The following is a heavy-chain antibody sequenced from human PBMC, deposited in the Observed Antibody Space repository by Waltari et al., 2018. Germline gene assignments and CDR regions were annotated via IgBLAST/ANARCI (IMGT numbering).Heavy chain of an antibody. D-gene: IGHD3-10*01. Sequence: EVQLVEPGGGLVQSGRSLRLSCAASGFNVAAYAMNWVRQVPGKGLEWVSAITWNGDTIGYADSVRGRFTISRDNAKNSLILQMNSLRPEDTALYYCAKDMGYHVSYFGASDVWGQGTMVTVSS. V-gene: IGHV3-9*01. J-gene: IGHJ3*01. CDR3: AKDMGYHVSYFGASDV. CDR1: GFNVAAYA. CDR2: ITWNGDTI.